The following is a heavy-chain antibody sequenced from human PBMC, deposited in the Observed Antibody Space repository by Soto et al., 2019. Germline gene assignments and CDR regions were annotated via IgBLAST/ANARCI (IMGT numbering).Heavy chain of an antibody. CDR1: GGTFSSYT. Sequence: SVKVSCKASGGTFSSYTISWVRQAPGQGLEWMGRIIPILGIANYAQKFQGRVTITADKSTSTAYMELSSLRSEDTAVYYCARSAPNSGYDFDYWGQGTLVTAPQ. J-gene: IGHJ4*02. CDR2: IIPILGIA. V-gene: IGHV1-69*02. D-gene: IGHD5-12*01. CDR3: ARSAPNSGYDFDY.